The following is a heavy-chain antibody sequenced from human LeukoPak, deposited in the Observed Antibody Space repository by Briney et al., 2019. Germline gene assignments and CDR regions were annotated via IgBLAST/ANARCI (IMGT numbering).Heavy chain of an antibody. J-gene: IGHJ4*02. CDR3: ARGRGYSYGYDFDS. CDR2: VYYSGST. Sequence: SETLSLTCTVSGGSVGSDGYYWSWIRQPPGEGLEWIGFVYYSGSTNYSPSLKSRLTMSVDTSKNQFSLKLSSVTAADTAVYYCARGRGYSYGYDFDSWGQGALVAVSS. D-gene: IGHD5-18*01. CDR1: GGSVGSDGYY. V-gene: IGHV4-61*08.